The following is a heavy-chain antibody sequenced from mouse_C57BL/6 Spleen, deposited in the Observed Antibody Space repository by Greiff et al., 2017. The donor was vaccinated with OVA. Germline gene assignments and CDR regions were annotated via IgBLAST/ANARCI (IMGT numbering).Heavy chain of an antibody. CDR1: GFSFNTYA. J-gene: IGHJ4*01. CDR3: VRQGDYDIREGYAMDY. V-gene: IGHV10-1*01. Sequence: EVKLQESGGGLVQPKGSLKLSCAASGFSFNTYAMNWVRQAPGKGLEWVARIRSKSNNYATYYADSVKDRFTISRDDSESMLYLQMNNLKTEDTAMYYCVRQGDYDIREGYAMDYWGQGTSVTVSS. D-gene: IGHD2-4*01. CDR2: IRSKSNNYAT.